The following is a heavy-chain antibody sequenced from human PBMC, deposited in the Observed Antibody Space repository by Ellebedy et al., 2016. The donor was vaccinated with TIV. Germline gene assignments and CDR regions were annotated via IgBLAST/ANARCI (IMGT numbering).Heavy chain of an antibody. CDR2: ISGSGGST. D-gene: IGHD3-16*01. CDR1: GFTFSSYA. V-gene: IGHV3-23*01. J-gene: IGHJ4*02. CDR3: ARGGPGGGDY. Sequence: PGGSLRLSCAASGFTFSSYAMSGVPQAPGKGLGWFSAISGSGGSTYYADSVKGRFTISRDNSKNTLYLQMNSLRAEDTAVYYCARGGPGGGDYWGQGTLVTVSS.